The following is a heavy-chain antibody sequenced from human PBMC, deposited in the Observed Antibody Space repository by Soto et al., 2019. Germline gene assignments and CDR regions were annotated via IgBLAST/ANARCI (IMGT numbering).Heavy chain of an antibody. CDR1: GFTFSSYS. CDR3: AKDGGLEDYYYGMDV. CDR2: ISYDGSNK. D-gene: IGHD2-15*01. Sequence: QVQLVESGGGVVQPGRSLRLSCAASGFTFSSYSMHWVRQAPGKGLEWVAVISYDGSNKYYADSVKGRFTISRDNSKNTLYLQMNSLRAEDTAVYYCAKDGGLEDYYYGMDVWGQGTTVTVSS. J-gene: IGHJ6*02. V-gene: IGHV3-30*18.